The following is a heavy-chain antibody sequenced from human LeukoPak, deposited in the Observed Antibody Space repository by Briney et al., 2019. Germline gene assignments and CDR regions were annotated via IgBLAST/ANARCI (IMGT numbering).Heavy chain of an antibody. V-gene: IGHV1-3*01. CDR3: ARGPLGCGGDCYFDY. Sequence: VSVKVSCKASGYTFTSYAMHWVRQAPGQRLEWMGWINAGNGNTKYSQKFQGRVTITRDTSASTAYMELSSLRSEDTAVYYCARGPLGCGGDCYFDYWGQGTLVTVSS. J-gene: IGHJ4*02. D-gene: IGHD2-21*02. CDR1: GYTFTSYA. CDR2: INAGNGNT.